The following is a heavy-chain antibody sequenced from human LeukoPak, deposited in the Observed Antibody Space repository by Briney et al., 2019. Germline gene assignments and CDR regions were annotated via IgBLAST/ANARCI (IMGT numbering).Heavy chain of an antibody. J-gene: IGHJ4*02. CDR1: GFTFSSYE. V-gene: IGHV3-48*03. Sequence: GGSLRLSCAASGFTFSSYEMNWVRRAPGKGLEWVSYISSSGSTIYYADSVKGRFTISRDNAKNSLYLQMNSLRAEDTAVYYCARDRSVIAVAGTLDYWGQGTLVTVSS. CDR2: ISSSGSTI. D-gene: IGHD6-19*01. CDR3: ARDRSVIAVAGTLDY.